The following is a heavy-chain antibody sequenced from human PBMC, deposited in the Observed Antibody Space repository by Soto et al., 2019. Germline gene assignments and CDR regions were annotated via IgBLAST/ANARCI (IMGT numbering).Heavy chain of an antibody. Sequence: GVSLRLSCAASGFTFSRHAMSWVRQAPGKGLEWVSAISGSGGSTYYADSVKGRFTISRDNSKNTLYLQMNSLRAEDTAVYYCAKNEALYDILTGYYNVWYFDLWGRGTLVTVSS. V-gene: IGHV3-23*01. J-gene: IGHJ2*01. D-gene: IGHD3-9*01. CDR1: GFTFSRHA. CDR2: ISGSGGST. CDR3: AKNEALYDILTGYYNVWYFDL.